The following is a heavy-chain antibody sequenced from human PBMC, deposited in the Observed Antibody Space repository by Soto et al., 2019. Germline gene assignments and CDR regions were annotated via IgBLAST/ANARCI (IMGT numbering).Heavy chain of an antibody. D-gene: IGHD6-19*01. CDR1: GFTFNIYS. V-gene: IGHV3-48*02. Sequence: EVQLVESGGALVQRGGSLRLSCAASGFTFNIYSMNWVRQAPGKGLEWFSYITSDTKTIKYADSVKGRFTISRDNAKNSVYLQMNSLRDEDTAVYYCARSVEGHFDYWGQGTVVTVSS. CDR3: ARSVEGHFDY. J-gene: IGHJ4*02. CDR2: ITSDTKTI.